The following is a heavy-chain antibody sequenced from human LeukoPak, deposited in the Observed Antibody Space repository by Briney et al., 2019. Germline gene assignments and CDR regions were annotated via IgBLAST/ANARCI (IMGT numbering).Heavy chain of an antibody. V-gene: IGHV4-59*01. D-gene: IGHD3-16*01. CDR3: ARGPSHGGSYFHS. Sequence: KTSETLSLTCTVSGDSISTYYWSWVRQAPGKGLEWFGYINQNGRANYNPSLRSRATIFLDPSKNQFSLTLTFVTTADTAVYYCARGPSHGGSYFHSWGQGILVTISS. CDR2: INQNGRA. CDR1: GDSISTYY. J-gene: IGHJ4*02.